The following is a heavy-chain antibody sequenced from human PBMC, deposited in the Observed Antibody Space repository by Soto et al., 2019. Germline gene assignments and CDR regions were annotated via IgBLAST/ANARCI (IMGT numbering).Heavy chain of an antibody. D-gene: IGHD3-3*01. CDR3: TTLGP. CDR2: ITPILNAT. V-gene: IGHV1-69*08. J-gene: IGHJ5*02. CDR1: GDTLNRFT. Sequence: QVQLVQSGAEVTKPGSSVMVSCKGSGDTLNRFTISWVRQAPGQGLEWMGRITPILNATNNAPKFQGRVTITADKSTNAAYMELTSLTSDDTAVYFCTTLGPWGQGTLVTVSP.